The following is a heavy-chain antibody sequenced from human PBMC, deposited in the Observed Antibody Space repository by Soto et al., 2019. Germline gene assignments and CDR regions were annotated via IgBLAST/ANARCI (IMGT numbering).Heavy chain of an antibody. J-gene: IGHJ6*02. V-gene: IGHV1-2*02. CDR1: GYIFTGYH. CDR2: INPNSGDT. D-gene: IGHD3-9*01. CDR3: ARDARGTRGFDEMDI. Sequence: ASVKVSCKASGYIFTGYHIHWVRQAPGRGLEWMGWINPNSGDTEYAQNFQGRVTMTRDTSFNLVYMEMSGLMSDDTAVYYCARDARGTRGFDEMDIWGQGATVTVSS.